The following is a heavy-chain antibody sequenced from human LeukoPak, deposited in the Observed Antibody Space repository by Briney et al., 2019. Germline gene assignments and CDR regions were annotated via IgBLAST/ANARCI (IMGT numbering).Heavy chain of an antibody. D-gene: IGHD5-12*01. V-gene: IGHV3-7*01. CDR2: VKPDGSGE. CDR1: GFIFSNYW. Sequence: GGSLRLSCAASGFIFSNYWMTWVRQAPGKALEWVANVKPDGSGEYYVDSLKGRFTISRDNAENSLFLQMNNLRVDDTAVYYCARSGGYGWDYWGQGAVVTVSS. CDR3: ARSGGYGWDY. J-gene: IGHJ4*02.